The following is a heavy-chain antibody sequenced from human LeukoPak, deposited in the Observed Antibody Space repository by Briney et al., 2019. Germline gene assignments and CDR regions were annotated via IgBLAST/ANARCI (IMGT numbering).Heavy chain of an antibody. CDR2: INPNSGGT. V-gene: IGHV1-2*02. Sequence: WASVKVSCKASGYTFTSYAMHWVRQAPGQRLEWMGWINPNSGGTNYAQKFQGRVTMTRDTSISTAYMELSRLRSDDTAVYYCARAKGYCSSTSCYNSPQNYYYYYMDVWGKGTTVTVSS. D-gene: IGHD2-2*02. CDR3: ARAKGYCSSTSCYNSPQNYYYYYMDV. J-gene: IGHJ6*03. CDR1: GYTFTSYA.